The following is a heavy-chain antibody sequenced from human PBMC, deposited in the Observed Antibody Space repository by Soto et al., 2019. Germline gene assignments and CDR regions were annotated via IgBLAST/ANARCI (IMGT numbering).Heavy chain of an antibody. J-gene: IGHJ4*02. Sequence: QVQLVESGGGVVQPGRSLRLSCAASGFTFSSYAMHWVRQAPGKGLEWVAVISYDGSNKYYADSVKGRFTISRDNSKNTLYLKMNSLRAEDTAVYYCARGLVRGVDPYFDYWGQGTLVTVSS. V-gene: IGHV3-30-3*01. CDR3: ARGLVRGVDPYFDY. CDR1: GFTFSSYA. CDR2: ISYDGSNK. D-gene: IGHD3-10*01.